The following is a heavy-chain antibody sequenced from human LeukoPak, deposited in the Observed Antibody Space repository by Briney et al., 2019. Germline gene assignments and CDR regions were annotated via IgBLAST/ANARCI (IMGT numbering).Heavy chain of an antibody. D-gene: IGHD1-26*01. CDR2: INPSGGST. CDR1: GYTFSSYY. Sequence: ASVKVSCKASGYTFSSYYMHWVRQAPGQGLEWMGIINPSGGSTNYAQKFQGRVTMTRYMSTSTGYMELSSPRSEDTAGYYCASIVEPSTPYWGQGILVTVSS. V-gene: IGHV1-46*01. CDR3: ASIVEPSTPY. J-gene: IGHJ4*02.